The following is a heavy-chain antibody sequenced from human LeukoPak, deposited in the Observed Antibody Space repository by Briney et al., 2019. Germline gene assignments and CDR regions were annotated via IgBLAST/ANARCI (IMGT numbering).Heavy chain of an antibody. J-gene: IGHJ4*02. CDR3: ARVDTAMVIDY. Sequence: ASVKVSCKASGGTFSSYAISWVRQAPGQGLEWMGRIIPILGIANYAQKFQGRVTITADKSTSTAYMELSSLRSEDTVVYYCARVDTAMVIDYWGQGTLVTVSS. CDR1: GGTFSSYA. D-gene: IGHD5-18*01. V-gene: IGHV1-69*04. CDR2: IIPILGIA.